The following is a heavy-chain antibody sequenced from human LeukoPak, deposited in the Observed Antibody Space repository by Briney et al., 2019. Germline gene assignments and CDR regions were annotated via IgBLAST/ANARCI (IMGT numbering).Heavy chain of an antibody. CDR1: GFIFDHYA. CDR3: ATEAVPAASYYMDV. Sequence: PGGSLRLSCAASGFIFDHYAMHWVRQAPGKGLEWVSGISWNSGSIGYADSVKGRFTISRDNAKNSLYLQMNSLRAEDTALYYCATEAVPAASYYMDVWGKGTTVTISS. CDR2: ISWNSGSI. V-gene: IGHV3-9*01. J-gene: IGHJ6*03. D-gene: IGHD2-2*01.